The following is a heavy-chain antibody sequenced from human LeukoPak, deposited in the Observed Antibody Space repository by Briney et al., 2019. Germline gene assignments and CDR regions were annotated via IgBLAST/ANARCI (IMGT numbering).Heavy chain of an antibody. Sequence: SETLSLTCAVYGGSFSGYYWSWIRQPTGKGLEWIGEINLSGSTNYNPSLKSRVTISVDTSKNQFSLKLSSVTAADTAVYYCARVRFIVVVPAAIRLAARRGYFDYWGQGTLVSVSS. V-gene: IGHV4-34*01. CDR3: ARVRFIVVVPAAIRLAARRGYFDY. D-gene: IGHD2-2*02. CDR1: GGSFSGYY. CDR2: INLSGST. J-gene: IGHJ4*02.